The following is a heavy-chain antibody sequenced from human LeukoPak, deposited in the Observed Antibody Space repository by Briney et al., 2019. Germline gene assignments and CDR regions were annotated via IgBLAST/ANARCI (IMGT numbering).Heavy chain of an antibody. D-gene: IGHD1-26*01. CDR2: INWNGGST. V-gene: IGHV3-20*04. CDR3: ASGIRAFDN. Sequence: GGSLRLSCAASGFTFDDYGMSWVRQAPGKGLEWVSGINWNGGSTGYADSVKGRFTISRDNSKNTLYLQMNSLRGEDTAVYYCASGIRAFDNWGQGTLVTVSA. J-gene: IGHJ4*02. CDR1: GFTFDDYG.